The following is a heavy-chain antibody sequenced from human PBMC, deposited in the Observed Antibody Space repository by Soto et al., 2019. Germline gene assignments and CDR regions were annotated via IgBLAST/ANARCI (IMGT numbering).Heavy chain of an antibody. CDR3: AKNLGDPGDV. J-gene: IGHJ4*02. D-gene: IGHD4-17*01. V-gene: IGHV3-30*18. Sequence: QVRLVESGGGVVLPGRPLRLSCAASGFAFSTSDIHWVRQAPGKGLEWVALISYDGGNQYYADSVKGRFTISRDNSKSTLYLQMNSLTTEDTAFYYCAKNLGDPGDVWGPGTLVTVSS. CDR2: ISYDGGNQ. CDR1: GFAFSTSD.